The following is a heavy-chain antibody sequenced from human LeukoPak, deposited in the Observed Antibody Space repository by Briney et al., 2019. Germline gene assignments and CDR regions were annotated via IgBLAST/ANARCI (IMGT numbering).Heavy chain of an antibody. CDR2: IYYSGST. J-gene: IGHJ4*02. D-gene: IGHD3-3*01. CDR1: GGSISSGSYY. Sequence: SETLSLTCTVSGGSISSGSYYWSWIRQPPGKGLEWIGSIYYSGSTYYNPSLKSRVTISVDTSKNQFSLKLSSVTAADTAVYYCARLFSPGAVFWSGYYFKGAYYFDYWGQGTLVTVSS. CDR3: ARLFSPGAVFWSGYYFKGAYYFDY. V-gene: IGHV4-39*01.